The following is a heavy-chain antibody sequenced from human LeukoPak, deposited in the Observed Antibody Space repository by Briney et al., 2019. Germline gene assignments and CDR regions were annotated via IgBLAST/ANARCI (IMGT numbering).Heavy chain of an antibody. CDR2: IYHNGAT. V-gene: IGHV4-4*02. D-gene: IGHD4-23*01. J-gene: IGHJ4*02. Sequence: SETLSLTCAVSGDSLSSSSNICWTWVRQPPGEGLEWIGEIYHNGATNYNPSLKSRVTLLLDKSKNQFSLRLNSVTAADTAVYYCARNGGNSDYDYWGQGTLVTVSA. CDR1: GDSLSSSSNIC. CDR3: ARNGGNSDYDY.